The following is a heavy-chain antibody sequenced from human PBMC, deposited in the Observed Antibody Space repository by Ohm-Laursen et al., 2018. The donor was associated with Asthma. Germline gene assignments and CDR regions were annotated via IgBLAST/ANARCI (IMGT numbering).Heavy chain of an antibody. Sequence: SETLSLTCTVSGGSISSYYWSWIRQPPGKGLEWIGYIYYSGSTYYNPSLKSRVTISVDTSKNQFSLKLSSVTAADTAVYYCASGHDDSSGLGGMDVWGQGTTVTVSS. D-gene: IGHD3-22*01. CDR2: IYYSGST. CDR1: GGSISSYY. CDR3: ASGHDDSSGLGGMDV. J-gene: IGHJ6*02. V-gene: IGHV4-59*06.